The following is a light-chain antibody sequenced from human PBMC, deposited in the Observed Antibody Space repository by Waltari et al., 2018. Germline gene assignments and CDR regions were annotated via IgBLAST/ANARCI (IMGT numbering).Light chain of an antibody. CDR3: QSYDSSLSGWV. CDR1: SSNIGAGYA. J-gene: IGLJ3*02. Sequence: QSVLTQPPSVSGAPGQRVTISCTGSSSNIGAGYAVHWYQHRPGTAPKLLIHGNNNRPSGVPDRFSGSRSGTSASLAITGLQAEDEADYYCQSYDSSLSGWVFGGGTKLTVL. V-gene: IGLV1-40*01. CDR2: GNN.